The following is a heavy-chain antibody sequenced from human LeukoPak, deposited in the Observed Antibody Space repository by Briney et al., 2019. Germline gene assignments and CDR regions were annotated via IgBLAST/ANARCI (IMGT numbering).Heavy chain of an antibody. CDR2: IYYSGST. V-gene: IGHV4-39*01. CDR1: GGSNSSSGYY. CDR3: YICSSTTCYRY. J-gene: IGHJ4*02. Sequence: SETLSLTCTVSGGSNSSSGYYWGWIRQPPGKGLEWIGSIYYSGSTYYNPSLKSRVTISVDTSKNQLSLNLSSVTAADTAVYYCYICSSTTCYRYWGQGTLVTVSS. D-gene: IGHD2-2*01.